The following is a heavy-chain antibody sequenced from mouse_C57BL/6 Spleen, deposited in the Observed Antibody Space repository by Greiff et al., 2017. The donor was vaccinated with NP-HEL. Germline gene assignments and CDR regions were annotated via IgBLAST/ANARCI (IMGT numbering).Heavy chain of an antibody. CDR3: ASGGTVVATGYFDV. Sequence: VQLQQPGAELVRPGSSVKLSCKASGYTFTSYWMHWVKQRPIQGLEWIGNIDPSDSETHYNQKFKDKATLTVDKSSSTAYMQLSSLTSEDSAVYYCASGGTVVATGYFDVWGTGTTVTVSS. J-gene: IGHJ1*03. CDR1: GYTFTSYW. D-gene: IGHD1-1*01. CDR2: IDPSDSET. V-gene: IGHV1-52*01.